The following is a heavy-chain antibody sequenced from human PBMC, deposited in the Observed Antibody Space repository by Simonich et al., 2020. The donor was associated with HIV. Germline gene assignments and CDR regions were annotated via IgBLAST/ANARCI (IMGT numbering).Heavy chain of an antibody. V-gene: IGHV3-21*01. CDR3: ARSTVPNYYYYGMDV. J-gene: IGHJ6*02. CDR2: ISSSSNYI. Sequence: EVQLVESGGGLVKPGGSLRLSCAASGCTFSRYSMNWVRQAPGKGLGWGSSISSSSNYIYYADSVKGRCTISRDNAKNSLYLQMNSLRAEDTAVYYCARSTVPNYYYYGMDVWGQGTTVTVSS. CDR1: GCTFSRYS. D-gene: IGHD4-17*01.